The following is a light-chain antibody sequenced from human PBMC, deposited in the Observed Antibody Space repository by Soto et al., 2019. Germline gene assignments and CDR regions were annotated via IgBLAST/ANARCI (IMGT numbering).Light chain of an antibody. Sequence: QSVLTQPASVSLSPGHSITISGIGTSSDIGAYDYVSWYQQHPGRAPKLIIYEVSHRFSGLSYRFSGSKSGDTASLTISGLQAEDEGDYYCTSFAPGRIYVFGSGTKVTVL. V-gene: IGLV2-14*03. CDR2: EVS. CDR3: TSFAPGRIYV. CDR1: SSDIGAYDY. J-gene: IGLJ1*01.